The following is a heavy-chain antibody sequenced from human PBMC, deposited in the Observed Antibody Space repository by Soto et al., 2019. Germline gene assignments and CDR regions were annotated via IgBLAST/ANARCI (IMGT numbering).Heavy chain of an antibody. D-gene: IGHD6-13*01. CDR3: ARGPYTSSWYRGNFDY. J-gene: IGHJ4*02. CDR2: INHSGST. Sequence: QVQLQQWGAGLLKPSETLSLTCAVYGGSFRDYTGNGIGRPQGKGLDWIGEINHSGSTKYNPSLKSRVTISVDTSKNQFSLKLSPVTAADTAVYYCARGPYTSSWYRGNFDYWGQGTLATVSS. V-gene: IGHV4-34*01. CDR1: GGSFRDYT.